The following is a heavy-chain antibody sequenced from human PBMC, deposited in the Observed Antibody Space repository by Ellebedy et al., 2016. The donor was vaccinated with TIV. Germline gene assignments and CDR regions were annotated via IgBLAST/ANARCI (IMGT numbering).Heavy chain of an antibody. J-gene: IGHJ4*02. CDR2: IRYDENYK. V-gene: IGHV3-30*02. CDR3: AEGPDVFNY. CDR1: GFTFSSYG. D-gene: IGHD1-14*01. Sequence: GESLKISCAASGFTFSSYGLHWVRQAPGKGLEWVAFIRYDENYKYYADSVKGRFTISRHNSENTHYLQMNSLRAEDTAVYYCAEGPDVFNYWGQGTLVTVSS.